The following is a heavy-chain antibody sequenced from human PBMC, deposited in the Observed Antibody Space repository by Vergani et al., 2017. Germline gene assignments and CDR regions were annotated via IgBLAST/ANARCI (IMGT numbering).Heavy chain of an antibody. Sequence: QVQLVESGGGVVQPGRSLRLSCAASGFTFSSYGMHWVRQAPGKGLEWVAVIWYDGSNKYYADSVKGRFTISRDNSKNTLYLQMNSLRAEDTAVYYCARDGGYSSSWYGFDYWGQGTLVTVSS. CDR2: IWYDGSNK. CDR1: GFTFSSYG. V-gene: IGHV3-33*01. D-gene: IGHD6-13*01. CDR3: ARDGGYSSSWYGFDY. J-gene: IGHJ4*02.